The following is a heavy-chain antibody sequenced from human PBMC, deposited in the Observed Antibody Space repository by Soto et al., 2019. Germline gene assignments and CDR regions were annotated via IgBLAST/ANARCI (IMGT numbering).Heavy chain of an antibody. CDR2: IFYSGST. Sequence: QLQLQESGPGLVKPSETLSLTCTVSGGSISSSSYYWGWIRQPPGKGLEWIGSIFYSGSTYYNPSLKSRFNISVVTSKNQFSLKLSSVTAADTAVYYCARNIYCSGGSCYPGPEYFQHWGQGTLVTVSS. V-gene: IGHV4-39*01. D-gene: IGHD2-15*01. CDR3: ARNIYCSGGSCYPGPEYFQH. CDR1: GGSISSSSYY. J-gene: IGHJ1*01.